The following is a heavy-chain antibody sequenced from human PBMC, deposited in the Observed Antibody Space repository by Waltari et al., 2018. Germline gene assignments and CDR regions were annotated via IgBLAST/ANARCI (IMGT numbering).Heavy chain of an antibody. J-gene: IGHJ4*02. CDR2: INPNSGGT. CDR1: GYTFPGYY. V-gene: IGHV1-2*02. D-gene: IGHD5-18*01. CDR3: ARGSWWIQLSEYYFDY. Sequence: QVQLVQSGAEVKKPGASVKVSCKASGYTFPGYYMHWVRQAPGQGLEWMGWINPNSGGTNYAQKFQGRVTMTRDTSISTAYMELSRLRSDDTAVYYCARGSWWIQLSEYYFDYWGQGTLVTVSS.